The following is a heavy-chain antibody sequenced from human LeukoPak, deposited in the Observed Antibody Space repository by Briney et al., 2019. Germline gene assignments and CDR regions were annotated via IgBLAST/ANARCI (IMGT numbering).Heavy chain of an antibody. CDR1: GFTFSSYA. Sequence: GGSLRLSCAASGFTFSSYAMHWVRQAPGKGLEWVAVISYDGSNKYYADSVKGRFTISRDNSKNTLYLQMNSLRAEDTAVYYCARDSTYYYDSSSCFDCWGQGTLVTVSS. J-gene: IGHJ4*02. V-gene: IGHV3-30-3*01. CDR2: ISYDGSNK. CDR3: ARDSTYYYDSSSCFDC. D-gene: IGHD3-22*01.